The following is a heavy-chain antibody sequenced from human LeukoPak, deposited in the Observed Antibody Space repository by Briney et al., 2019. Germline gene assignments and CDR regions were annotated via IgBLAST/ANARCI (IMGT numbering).Heavy chain of an antibody. Sequence: GGSLRLSCAASGFTFSTYTMYWVRHPPGKRLEWVSIIGSSGGGIHYADSVKGRFTISRDNSKNALYLQMNSLRVEDTAVYYCAIDPNWGTHSRGQGVLVTVSS. CDR2: IGSSGGGI. CDR3: AIDPNWGTHS. V-gene: IGHV3-23*01. D-gene: IGHD7-27*01. CDR1: GFTFSTYT. J-gene: IGHJ5*01.